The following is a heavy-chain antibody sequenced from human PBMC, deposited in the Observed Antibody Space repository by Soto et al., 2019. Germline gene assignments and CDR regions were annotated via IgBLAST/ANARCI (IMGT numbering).Heavy chain of an antibody. CDR1: GGTFSSYA. D-gene: IGHD3-22*01. Sequence: QVQLVQSGAEVKKPGSSVKVSCKASGGTFSSYAISWVRQAPGQGLEWMGGIIPIFGTANYAQKFQGRVTITADKSTSTAYMELSRRRSEDTAVYYCARRKWHYYDSSGYYRWGQGTLVTVSS. CDR3: ARRKWHYYDSSGYYR. V-gene: IGHV1-69*06. J-gene: IGHJ5*02. CDR2: IIPIFGTA.